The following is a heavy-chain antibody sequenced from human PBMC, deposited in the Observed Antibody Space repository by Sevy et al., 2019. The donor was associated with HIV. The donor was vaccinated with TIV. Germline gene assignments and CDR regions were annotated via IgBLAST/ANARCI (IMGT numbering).Heavy chain of an antibody. CDR2: IYYSGST. Sequence: SETLSLTCTVSGGSISSYYWSWIRQPPGKGLEWIGYIYYSGSTNYNPSLKSRVTISVDTSKNQFSPKLSSVTAADTAVYYCARGGSGNSYYYYYMDVWGKGTTVTVSS. D-gene: IGHD4-4*01. J-gene: IGHJ6*03. CDR3: ARGGSGNSYYYYYMDV. CDR1: GGSISSYY. V-gene: IGHV4-59*01.